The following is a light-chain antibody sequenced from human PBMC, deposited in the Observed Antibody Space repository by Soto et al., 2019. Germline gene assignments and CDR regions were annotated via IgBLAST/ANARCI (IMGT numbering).Light chain of an antibody. J-gene: IGKJ1*01. CDR3: QQYNNWPWT. CDR1: QSVSTD. CDR2: GAS. Sequence: EIVLTQSPDTLSLSPGERATLSCRASQSVSTDSLAWYQQRPGQAPRPLIYGASSRATGIPDRFSGSGSGTEFTLTISSLQPEDFAVYYGQQYNNWPWTFGQGTKVDIK. V-gene: IGKV3D-15*01.